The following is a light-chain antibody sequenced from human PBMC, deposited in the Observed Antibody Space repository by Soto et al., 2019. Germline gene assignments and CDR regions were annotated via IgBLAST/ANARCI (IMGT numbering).Light chain of an antibody. V-gene: IGKV3-20*01. Sequence: EIVMTQSPATLSVSPGERATLSCRASQSVSSYLAWYQQKPGQAPRLLIYDASMRATGVPDRFSGSGSGTDFTLTVSRLEPEDFAVYYCQQYGSSGTFGQGTKVDIK. CDR1: QSVSSY. CDR2: DAS. J-gene: IGKJ1*01. CDR3: QQYGSSGT.